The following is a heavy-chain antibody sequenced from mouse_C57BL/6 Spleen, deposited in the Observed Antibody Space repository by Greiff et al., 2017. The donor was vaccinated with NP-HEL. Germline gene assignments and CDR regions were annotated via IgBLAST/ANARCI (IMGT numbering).Heavy chain of an antibody. J-gene: IGHJ2*01. Sequence: VQLQQPGAELVRPGSSVKLSCKASGYTFTSYWMHWVKQRPIQGLEWIGNIDPSDSETHSNQKFKDKATLTVDKSSSTAYMQLSSLTSEDSAVYYCARELGPYYFDYWGQGTTLTVSS. V-gene: IGHV1-52*01. D-gene: IGHD4-1*01. CDR2: IDPSDSET. CDR3: ARELGPYYFDY. CDR1: GYTFTSYW.